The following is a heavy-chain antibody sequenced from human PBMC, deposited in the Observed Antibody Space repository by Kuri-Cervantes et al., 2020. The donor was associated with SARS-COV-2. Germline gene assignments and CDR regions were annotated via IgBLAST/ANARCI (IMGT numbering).Heavy chain of an antibody. Sequence: ASVKVSCKTSGYTFTAYYVHWVRQAPGQGLEWMGRIHPNDGDTNSAQKFQGRVTMTRDTSISTAYMELSRLRSDDTAVYYCAGSYFYDSNGYVMDYWGQGTLVTVSS. V-gene: IGHV1-2*06. CDR1: GYTFTAYY. J-gene: IGHJ4*02. CDR3: AGSYFYDSNGYVMDY. D-gene: IGHD3-22*01. CDR2: IHPNDGDT.